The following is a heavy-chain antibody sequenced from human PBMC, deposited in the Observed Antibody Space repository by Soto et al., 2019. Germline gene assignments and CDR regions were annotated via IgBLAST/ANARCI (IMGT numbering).Heavy chain of an antibody. CDR1: GYTFTSYA. J-gene: IGHJ3*02. CDR3: ARKYYGSGSIGAFDI. Sequence: RASVKVSSKASGYTFTSYAMHWVRQAPGQRLEWMGWINAGNGNTKYSQKFQGRVTITRDTSASTAYMELSSLRSEDTAVYYCARKYYGSGSIGAFDIWGQGTMVTVSS. V-gene: IGHV1-3*01. D-gene: IGHD3-10*01. CDR2: INAGNGNT.